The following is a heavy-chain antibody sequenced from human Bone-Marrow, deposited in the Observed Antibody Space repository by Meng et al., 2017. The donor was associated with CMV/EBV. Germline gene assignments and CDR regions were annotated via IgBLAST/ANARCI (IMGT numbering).Heavy chain of an antibody. D-gene: IGHD2-2*01. CDR3: AKWKPGDFVVPAAITGYYGMDV. Sequence: GGSLRLSCAASGFIFSNYAMSWVRQAPGKGLEWVSVISGSRDNTYYADSVKGRFTISRDNSKNTLYLQMNSLRAEDTAVYYCAKWKPGDFVVPAAITGYYGMDVWAQGTTVTVSS. V-gene: IGHV3-23*01. CDR2: ISGSRDNT. J-gene: IGHJ6*02. CDR1: GFIFSNYA.